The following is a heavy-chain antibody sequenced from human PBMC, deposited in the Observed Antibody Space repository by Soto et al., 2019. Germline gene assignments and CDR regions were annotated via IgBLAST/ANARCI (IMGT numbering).Heavy chain of an antibody. CDR2: VIPMFRTG. Sequence: QVQLVQSGAEVKKPGSSVKVSCKASGGSISSNVISWVRQAPGQGLEWMGGVIPMFRTGNNAQRFQGRVTITADESTSTAYMELSSLRSEDTAVYYCARDLDKDSVPYGSHYYGMDVWGQGTTVTVSS. D-gene: IGHD2-2*03. CDR1: GGSISSNV. V-gene: IGHV1-69*01. J-gene: IGHJ6*02. CDR3: ARDLDKDSVPYGSHYYGMDV.